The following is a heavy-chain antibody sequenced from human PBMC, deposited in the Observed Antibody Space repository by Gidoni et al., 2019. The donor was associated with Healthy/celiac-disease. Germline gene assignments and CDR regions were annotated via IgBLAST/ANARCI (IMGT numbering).Heavy chain of an antibody. CDR3: ARGPPSGSYLPQVYYFDY. CDR1: GFTFSSYD. J-gene: IGHJ4*02. D-gene: IGHD1-26*01. V-gene: IGHV3-13*01. CDR2: IGTAGDT. Sequence: EVQLVESGGGLVQPGGSLRLSCAASGFTFSSYDMHWVRPATGKGLEWVSAIGTAGDTYYPGSVKGRFTISRENAKNSLYLQMNSLRAGDTAVYYCARGPPSGSYLPQVYYFDYWGQGTLVTVSS.